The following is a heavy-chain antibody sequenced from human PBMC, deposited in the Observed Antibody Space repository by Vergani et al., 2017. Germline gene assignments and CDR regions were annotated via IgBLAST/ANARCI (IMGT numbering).Heavy chain of an antibody. Sequence: EVQLVESGGGLVQPGGSLRLSCSTFGFTFSSYAMYWVRQAPGKGLEFVSSISTNGGTTYYADSVKGRFTISRDNSESTLHLQMTSLRAEDTAVYYCANIAAPGPRGRGTGNCGQGTLVTVSS. J-gene: IGHJ4*02. CDR2: ISTNGGTT. D-gene: IGHD6-13*01. CDR3: ANIAAPGPRGRGTGN. CDR1: GFTFSSYA. V-gene: IGHV3-64D*06.